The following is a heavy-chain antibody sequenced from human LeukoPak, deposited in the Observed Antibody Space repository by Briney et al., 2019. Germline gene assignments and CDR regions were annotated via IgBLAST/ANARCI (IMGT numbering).Heavy chain of an antibody. CDR2: IHYSGST. D-gene: IGHD3-10*01. CDR3: ATDTYYASVNYYGPIDY. Sequence: PSETLSLTCTVSGGAISSSGYYWGWVRQPPGKGLEWIGSIHYSGSTYYNPSLKSRVTISVDTAKNQFSLRLTSVTAADTAVYYCATDTYYASVNYYGPIDYWGQGTLVTVSS. CDR1: GGAISSSGYY. V-gene: IGHV4-39*02. J-gene: IGHJ4*02.